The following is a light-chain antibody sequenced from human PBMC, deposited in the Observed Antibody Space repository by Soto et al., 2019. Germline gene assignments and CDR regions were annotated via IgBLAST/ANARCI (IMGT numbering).Light chain of an antibody. J-gene: IGLJ3*02. CDR2: TNN. V-gene: IGLV1-44*01. CDR3: SSFTSSSTLV. Sequence: QSVLTQPPSASGTPGQRVTISCSGSRSNIGTNTVNWFQQLPGTAPKLLIYTNNQRPSGVPDRFSGSKSGTSASLAISGPQSADEADYYCSSFTSSSTLVFGEGTKLTVL. CDR1: RSNIGTNT.